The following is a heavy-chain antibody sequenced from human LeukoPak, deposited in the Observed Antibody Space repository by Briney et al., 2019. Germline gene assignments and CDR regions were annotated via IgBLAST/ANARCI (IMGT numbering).Heavy chain of an antibody. CDR3: ARAHFCTSCPIDY. CDR1: GYTFTGYY. V-gene: IGHV1-2*02. Sequence: ASVKVSCKASGYTFTGYYMHWVRQAPGQGLEWMGWINPNSGGTNYAQKFQGRVTMTRDTSISTAYMELSRLRSDDTAVYYCARAHFCTSCPIDYWSQGTLVTVSS. D-gene: IGHD2-2*01. CDR2: INPNSGGT. J-gene: IGHJ4*02.